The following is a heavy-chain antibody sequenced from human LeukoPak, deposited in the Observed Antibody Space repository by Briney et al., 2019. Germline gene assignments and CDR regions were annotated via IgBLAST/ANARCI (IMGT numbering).Heavy chain of an antibody. V-gene: IGHV4-4*07. J-gene: IGHJ4*02. CDR3: ARDQQWLAHFDY. CDR2: IYTSGST. D-gene: IGHD6-19*01. CDR1: GYSISSGYY. Sequence: PSETLTLTCTVSGYSISSGYYWSWIRQPAGKGLEWIGRIYTSGSTNYNPSLKSRVTMSVDTSKNQFSLKLSSVTAADTAVYYCARDQQWLAHFDYWGQGTLVTVSS.